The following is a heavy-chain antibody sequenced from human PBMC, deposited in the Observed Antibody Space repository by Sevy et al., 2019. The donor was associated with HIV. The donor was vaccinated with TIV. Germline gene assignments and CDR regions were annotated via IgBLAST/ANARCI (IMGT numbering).Heavy chain of an antibody. CDR2: IYPGDSDT. D-gene: IGHD6-25*01. V-gene: IGHV5-51*01. Sequence: GESPKISCKGSGYSFTSYWIGWVRQMPGKGLEWMGIIYPGDSDTRYSPSFQGQVTISADKSISTAYLQWSSLKASDTAMYYCASTLTVAGIATGAFDIWGQGTMVTVSS. CDR1: GYSFTSYW. CDR3: ASTLTVAGIATGAFDI. J-gene: IGHJ3*02.